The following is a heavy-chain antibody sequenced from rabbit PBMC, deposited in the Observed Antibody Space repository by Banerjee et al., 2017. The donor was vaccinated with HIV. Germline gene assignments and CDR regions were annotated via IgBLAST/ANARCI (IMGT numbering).Heavy chain of an antibody. D-gene: IGHD8-1*01. CDR3: ARDRDTGSVYYFDL. V-gene: IGHV1S45*01. CDR2: IYIGSGVT. J-gene: IGHJ4*01. Sequence: QEQLVESGGGLVQPEGSLTLTCTASGFSFSSRFYMCWVRQAPGKGLEWIGCIYIGSGVTYYASWAKGRITISKTSSTTVTLQMTSLTAADTATYFCARDRDTGSVYYFDLWGPGTLVTVS. CDR1: GFSFSSRFY.